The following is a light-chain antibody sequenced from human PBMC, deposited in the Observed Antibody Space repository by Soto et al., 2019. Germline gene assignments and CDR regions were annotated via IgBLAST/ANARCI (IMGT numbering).Light chain of an antibody. J-gene: IGLJ3*02. V-gene: IGLV2-11*01. CDR3: CSYAGTYTQWV. CDR1: TNDVGSYNY. CDR2: DVT. Sequence: QSVLTQPRSVSGSPGQSVTISCTGTTNDVGSYNYVSWYQQHPGKAPKLMIYDVTKRPSGVPDRFSGSKSGNTASLTISGLQAEDEADYYCCSYAGTYTQWVFGGGTKVTVL.